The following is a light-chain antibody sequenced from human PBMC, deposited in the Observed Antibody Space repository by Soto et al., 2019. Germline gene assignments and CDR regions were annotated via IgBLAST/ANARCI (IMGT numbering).Light chain of an antibody. J-gene: IGLJ2*01. V-gene: IGLV2-8*01. CDR2: EVN. CDR3: SSYAGSTGVV. Sequence: QSVLTQPPSASGSPGQSVTISCTGTSSDVGGYNYVSWYQQHPGKAPKLMIYEVNKRPSGVPDRFSGSKSGNTASLTVSGLQAEDEADYYCSSYAGSTGVVFGGGTQLT. CDR1: SSDVGGYNY.